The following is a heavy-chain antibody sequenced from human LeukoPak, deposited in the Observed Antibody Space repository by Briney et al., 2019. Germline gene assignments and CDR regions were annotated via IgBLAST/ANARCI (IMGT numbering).Heavy chain of an antibody. CDR3: ARGAYGSGSYGDNWFDP. D-gene: IGHD3-10*01. Sequence: QSGGSLRLSCAASGFTFSSYAMSWVRQAPGKGLEWVSAISGSGGSTYYADSVKGRFTISRDNSKNTLYLQMNSLRAEDTAVYYCARGAYGSGSYGDNWFDPWGQGTLVTVSS. CDR2: ISGSGGST. J-gene: IGHJ5*02. V-gene: IGHV3-23*01. CDR1: GFTFSSYA.